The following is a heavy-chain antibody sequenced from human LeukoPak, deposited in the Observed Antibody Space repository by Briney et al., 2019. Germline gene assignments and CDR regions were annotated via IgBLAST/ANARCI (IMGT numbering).Heavy chain of an antibody. CDR3: ARHSGSGWQALGY. Sequence: ASVKVSCKASGYTFSSYGISWVRQAPGLGLEWMGWTSYNGNTNYAQKFQDRVTMTTDTSTTTAYMELRSLESDDTAVYYCARHSGSGWQALGYWGQGTLVTVSS. V-gene: IGHV1-18*04. D-gene: IGHD6-19*01. CDR1: GYTFSSYG. CDR2: TSYNGNT. J-gene: IGHJ4*02.